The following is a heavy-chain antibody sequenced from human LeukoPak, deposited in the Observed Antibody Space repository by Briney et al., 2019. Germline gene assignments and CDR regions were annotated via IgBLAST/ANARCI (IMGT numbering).Heavy chain of an antibody. Sequence: PSETLSLTCAVYGGSFSGYYWSWIRQPPGKGLEWIGEINHSGSTNYNPSLKSRVTISVDTSKNQFSLKLCSVTAADTAVYYCATSYYGSGPAANFDYWGQGTLVTVSS. CDR1: GGSFSGYY. CDR2: INHSGST. CDR3: ATSYYGSGPAANFDY. D-gene: IGHD3-10*01. V-gene: IGHV4-34*01. J-gene: IGHJ4*02.